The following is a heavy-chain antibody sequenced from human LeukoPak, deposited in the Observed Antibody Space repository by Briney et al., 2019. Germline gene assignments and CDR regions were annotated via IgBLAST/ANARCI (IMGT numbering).Heavy chain of an antibody. V-gene: IGHV4-59*12. Sequence: NPSETLSLTCTVSGGSISSYYWSWIRQPPAKGLDWIGYIYYSGSTNYNPSLKSRVTISVDTSKNQFSLKLSSVTAADTAVYYCARDICSGGSCPRGWFDPWGQGTLVTVSS. CDR1: GGSISSYY. CDR3: ARDICSGGSCPRGWFDP. CDR2: IYYSGST. D-gene: IGHD2-15*01. J-gene: IGHJ5*02.